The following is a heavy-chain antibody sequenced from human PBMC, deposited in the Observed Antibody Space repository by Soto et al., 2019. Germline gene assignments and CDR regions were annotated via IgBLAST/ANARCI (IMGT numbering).Heavy chain of an antibody. CDR3: ARAVVVAGIDY. Sequence: GGSLRLSCAASGFSFSSYWMHWVRQTPGKGLVWVSRIKSDGSSTTYADSVKGRFTISRDNAKNTLFLQMNSLRAEDTAVYYCARAVVVAGIDYWGQGTLVTVSS. V-gene: IGHV3-74*01. CDR1: GFSFSSYW. J-gene: IGHJ4*02. CDR2: IKSDGSST. D-gene: IGHD6-19*01.